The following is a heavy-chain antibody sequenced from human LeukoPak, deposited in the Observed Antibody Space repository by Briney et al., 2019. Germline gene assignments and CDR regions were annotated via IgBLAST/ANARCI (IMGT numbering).Heavy chain of an antibody. V-gene: IGHV3-66*01. CDR1: GFSVSDNY. Sequence: GGSLRLSCVASGFSVSDNYMSWVRQTPGEGLEWVSVIFGGSTYYADSVKGRFTISRDDSKNTLYLQMDSLRAEDTAVYYCVKEARGTTVYYWGQGTLVTVSS. D-gene: IGHD4-17*01. CDR3: VKEARGTTVYY. J-gene: IGHJ4*02. CDR2: IFGGST.